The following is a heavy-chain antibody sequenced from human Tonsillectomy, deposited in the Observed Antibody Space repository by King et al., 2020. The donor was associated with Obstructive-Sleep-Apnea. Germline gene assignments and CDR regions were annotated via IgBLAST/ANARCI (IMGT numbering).Heavy chain of an antibody. CDR2: IYYSGST. Sequence: QLQESGPGLVKPSETLSLTCTVSGGSISSYYWSWIRQPPRKGLEGVGYIYYSGSTNYDPSPTRRVTISVATSKNQFSLQLSSVTAADTAVYYCARHFSSGYYYYGMDVWGQGTTVTVSS. CDR3: ARHFSSGYYYYGMDV. V-gene: IGHV4-59*08. CDR1: GGSISSYY. D-gene: IGHD7-27*01. J-gene: IGHJ6*02.